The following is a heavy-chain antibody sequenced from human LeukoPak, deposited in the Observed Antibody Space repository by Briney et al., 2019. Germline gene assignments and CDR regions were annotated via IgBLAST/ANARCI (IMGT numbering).Heavy chain of an antibody. V-gene: IGHV3-23*01. D-gene: IGHD3-3*01. CDR1: GFTFSSYA. Sequence: GGSLRLSCAASGFTFSSYAMSWVRQAPGKGLEWVSAISGSGGSTYYADSVKGRFTISRDNSKNTLYLQMNSLRAEDTAVYYCAKGPGVDFWSGYYGWFDPWGQGTLVTVSS. CDR2: ISGSGGST. J-gene: IGHJ5*02. CDR3: AKGPGVDFWSGYYGWFDP.